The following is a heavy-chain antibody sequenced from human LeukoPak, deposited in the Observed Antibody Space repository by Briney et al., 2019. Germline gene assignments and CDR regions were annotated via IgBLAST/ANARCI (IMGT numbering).Heavy chain of an antibody. D-gene: IGHD1-26*01. V-gene: IGHV4-59*08. Sequence: PSETLSLTCAVSGGSIRSYNWNWIRQPPGKGLEWIGYISETGSTNYNSSLENRVTLSLDTSKSQISLNLRSATVADTAVYYCARQDALGKFPPPYYLDVWGKGTTVTVSS. CDR2: ISETGST. CDR3: ARQDALGKFPPPYYLDV. CDR1: GGSIRSYN. J-gene: IGHJ6*03.